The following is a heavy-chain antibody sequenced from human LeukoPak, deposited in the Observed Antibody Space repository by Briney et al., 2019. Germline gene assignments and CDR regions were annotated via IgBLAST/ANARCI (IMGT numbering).Heavy chain of an antibody. J-gene: IGHJ4*02. Sequence: GGSLRLSCAVSGFTFSSYGMHWVRQAPDKGLEWVAVISYDGSNQYYADSVKGRFTISRDNSKNTLYLQMNSLRAEDTAVYYCAKDHEYSSGWYYFDYWGQGTLVTVSS. V-gene: IGHV3-30*18. D-gene: IGHD6-19*01. CDR2: ISYDGSNQ. CDR3: AKDHEYSSGWYYFDY. CDR1: GFTFSSYG.